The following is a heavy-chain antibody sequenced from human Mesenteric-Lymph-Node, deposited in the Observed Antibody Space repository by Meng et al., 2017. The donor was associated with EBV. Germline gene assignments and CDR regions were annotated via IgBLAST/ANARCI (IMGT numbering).Heavy chain of an antibody. CDR2: IYCSGSA. CDR1: GGSVSSGSYY. CDR3: GRGRTYWYFDL. Sequence: VQLPESGPGLVKPSETLSLTCTVSGGSVSSGSYYWSWIRQPPGKGLEWIGYIYCSGSANYNPSLKSRVTISVDTSKNQFSLKLSSVTAADTAVYYCGRGRTYWYFDLWGRGTLVTVSS. J-gene: IGHJ2*01. V-gene: IGHV4-61*01.